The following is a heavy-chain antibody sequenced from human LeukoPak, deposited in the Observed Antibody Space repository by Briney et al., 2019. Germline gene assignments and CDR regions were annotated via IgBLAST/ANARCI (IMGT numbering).Heavy chain of an antibody. Sequence: ASVTVSCKASGYTFTGYYMHWVRQAPGQGLEWMGIINPSGVSTTYAQKFQGRVTMTRDTSTSTVYMELSSLRSEDTAVYYCARDERDGGDTAMLGANNWFDPWGQGTLVTVSS. CDR2: INPSGVST. J-gene: IGHJ5*02. CDR1: GYTFTGYY. D-gene: IGHD5-18*01. V-gene: IGHV1-46*01. CDR3: ARDERDGGDTAMLGANNWFDP.